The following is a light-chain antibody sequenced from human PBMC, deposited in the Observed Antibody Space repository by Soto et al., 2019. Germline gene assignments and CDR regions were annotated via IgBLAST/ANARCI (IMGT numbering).Light chain of an antibody. J-gene: IGKJ5*01. CDR1: QSVLFSSNNKNY. CDR3: QQSYSTPLT. Sequence: DIVLTQSPDSLAVSLGERATINCKSSQSVLFSSNNKNYLAWYQQKPGQPPKLLIYWASTRESGVPNRFSGSGSGTDFTLTISSLQAEDVAVYYCQQSYSTPLTFGQGTRLEMK. CDR2: WAS. V-gene: IGKV4-1*01.